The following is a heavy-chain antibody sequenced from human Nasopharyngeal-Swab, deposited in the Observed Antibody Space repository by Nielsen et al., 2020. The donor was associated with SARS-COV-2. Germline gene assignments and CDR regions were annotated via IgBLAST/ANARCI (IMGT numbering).Heavy chain of an antibody. CDR2: IYYSGST. CDR3: ARVLGEQWLVNYYYYMDV. D-gene: IGHD6-19*01. J-gene: IGHJ6*03. Sequence: WIRQPPGKGLEWIGYIYYSGSTYYNPSPKSRVTISVDTSKNQFSLKLSSVTAADTAVYYCARVLGEQWLVNYYYYMDVWGKGTTVTFSS. V-gene: IGHV4-30-4*01.